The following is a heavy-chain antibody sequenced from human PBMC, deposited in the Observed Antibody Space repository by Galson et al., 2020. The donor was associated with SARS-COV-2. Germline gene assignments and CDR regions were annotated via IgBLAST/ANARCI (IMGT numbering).Heavy chain of an antibody. J-gene: IGHJ4*02. D-gene: IGHD2-15*01. Sequence: SETLSLTCTVSNDSITSYYWSWIRQPPGKGLEWIGYIYFSESPNYNPSLKSRVTISVDTSKNQVSLKLTSATAADTAVYYCARGQSTWSDFDYWGQETLVTVSS. CDR1: NDSITSYY. CDR2: IYFSESP. CDR3: ARGQSTWSDFDY. V-gene: IGHV4-59*01.